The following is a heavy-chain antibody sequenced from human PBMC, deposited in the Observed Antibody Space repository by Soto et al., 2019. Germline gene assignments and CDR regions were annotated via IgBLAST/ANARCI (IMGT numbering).Heavy chain of an antibody. J-gene: IGHJ4*02. V-gene: IGHV3-15*07. CDR3: SSGQIVGVASSRLAGY. Sequence: EVQLVESGGGLVKPGGSVRLSCAASGFSFDNAWMNWVRQAPGKGLEWVGRIQSKTYGETTDYAAPVKGRFTISRDDSKNTQYLRMNSLKAEDSSVSYFSSGQIVGVASSRLAGYWGEGTLVTVSS. CDR1: GFSFDNAW. D-gene: IGHD2-21*01. CDR2: IQSKTYGETT.